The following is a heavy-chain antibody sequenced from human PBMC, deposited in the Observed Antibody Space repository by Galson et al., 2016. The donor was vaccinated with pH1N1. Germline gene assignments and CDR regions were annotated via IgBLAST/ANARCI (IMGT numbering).Heavy chain of an antibody. J-gene: IGHJ4*02. V-gene: IGHV1-18*04. CDR1: GYSFTDHY. D-gene: IGHD6-13*01. Sequence: SVKVSCKASGYSFTDHYLHWVRRAPGQGLEWMGWISANNGNTNYAQKFQGRVTMTTDTSTSTAYMELRSLRSDDTAVYYCARWRYSTSWSYFDYWGQGTLVTVSS. CDR3: ARWRYSTSWSYFDY. CDR2: ISANNGNT.